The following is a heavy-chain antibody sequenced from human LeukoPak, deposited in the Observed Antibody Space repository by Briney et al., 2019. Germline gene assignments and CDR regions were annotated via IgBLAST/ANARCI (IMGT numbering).Heavy chain of an antibody. Sequence: GGSLRLSCAVSGFTFSGFWMSWSRQAPGKGLEWVASINSDGSEGYYADVVKGRFTISRDNAKNSLYLQINSLRAEDTTVYYCARSSYSSSSSVWGQGTMVTVSS. CDR3: ARSSYSSSSSV. V-gene: IGHV3-7*03. CDR2: INSDGSEG. D-gene: IGHD6-6*01. J-gene: IGHJ3*01. CDR1: GFTFSGFW.